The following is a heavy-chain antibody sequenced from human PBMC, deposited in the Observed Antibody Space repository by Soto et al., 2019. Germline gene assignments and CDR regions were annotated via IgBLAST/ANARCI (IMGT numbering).Heavy chain of an antibody. Sequence: QVTLKESGPVLVKPTETLTLTCTVSGFSLSNTRLSVHWIRQPPGGALEWLAHIFPNDEKFYATSLKSRLSISKDTSKSQVVLSMTNLGPEDTATYYCGRVPQGDRYGYWFFDIWGRGTLVTVSA. V-gene: IGHV2-26*01. CDR3: GRVPQGDRYGYWFFDI. D-gene: IGHD5-18*01. J-gene: IGHJ2*01. CDR2: IFPNDEK. CDR1: GFSLSNTRLS.